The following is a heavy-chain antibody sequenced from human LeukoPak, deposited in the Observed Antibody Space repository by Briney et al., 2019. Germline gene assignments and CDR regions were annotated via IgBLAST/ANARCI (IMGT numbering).Heavy chain of an antibody. J-gene: IGHJ5*02. CDR2: ISGSGGST. V-gene: IGHV3-23*01. Sequence: GGSLRLSCAASGFTFSSYAMSWVRQAPGKGLEWVSAISGSGGSTYYADSVKGRFTISRDNSKNTLYLQMNSLRAEDTAVYYCARDDLRAVAGSTWGQGTLVTVSS. D-gene: IGHD6-19*01. CDR1: GFTFSSYA. CDR3: ARDDLRAVAGST.